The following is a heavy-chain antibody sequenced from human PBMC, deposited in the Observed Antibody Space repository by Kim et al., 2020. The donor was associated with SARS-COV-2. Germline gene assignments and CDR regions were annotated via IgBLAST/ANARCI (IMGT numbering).Heavy chain of an antibody. J-gene: IGHJ6*02. CDR3: ARPLDVYYYYGMDV. CDR1: GGTFSSYA. Sequence: SVKVSCKASGGTFSSYAISWVRQAPGQGLEWMGRIIPILGIANYAQKFQGRVTITADKSTSTAYMELSSLRSEDTAVYYCARPLDVYYYYGMDVWGQGTTVTVSS. CDR2: IIPILGIA. D-gene: IGHD3-3*01. V-gene: IGHV1-69*04.